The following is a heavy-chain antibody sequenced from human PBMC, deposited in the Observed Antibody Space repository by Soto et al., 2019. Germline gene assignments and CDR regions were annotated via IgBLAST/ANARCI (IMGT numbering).Heavy chain of an antibody. D-gene: IGHD5-12*01. V-gene: IGHV4-4*02. CDR3: ARRIVATETFDY. J-gene: IGHJ4*02. Sequence: EFLLNSGAESVVSISSRDWGGWVSQPPEKGLEWIGEIYYAGSTKYNPSLNSRVTISVDTSKNQFSLTVTSVTAADTAVYYCARRIVATETFDYLVQGTLVTVSS. CDR1: VVSISSRDW. CDR2: IYYAGST.